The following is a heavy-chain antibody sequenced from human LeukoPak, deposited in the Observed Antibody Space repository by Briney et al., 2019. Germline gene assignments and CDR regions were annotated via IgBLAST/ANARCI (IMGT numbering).Heavy chain of an antibody. Sequence: ASVKVFCKASGGTFSSYAISWVRQAPGQGLEWMGGIIPIFGTANYAQKFQGRVTITADESTSTAYMELSSLRSEDTAVYYCARDEGYGDFDYWGQGTLVTVSS. CDR1: GGTFSSYA. V-gene: IGHV1-69*13. J-gene: IGHJ4*02. CDR2: IIPIFGTA. D-gene: IGHD3-10*01. CDR3: ARDEGYGDFDY.